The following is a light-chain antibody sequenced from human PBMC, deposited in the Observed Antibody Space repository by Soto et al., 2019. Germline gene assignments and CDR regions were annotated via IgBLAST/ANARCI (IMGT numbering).Light chain of an antibody. CDR3: QQYYSYPP. J-gene: IGKJ1*01. CDR1: QGISSY. CDR2: AAS. Sequence: AIRMTQSPSSLSASTGDRVTITCRASQGISSYLAWYQQKPGKAPKLLIYAASTLQSGVPSRFSGSGSGTDFTLTISCLQSEDFATYYRQQYYSYPPFGQGTKVDIK. V-gene: IGKV1-8*01.